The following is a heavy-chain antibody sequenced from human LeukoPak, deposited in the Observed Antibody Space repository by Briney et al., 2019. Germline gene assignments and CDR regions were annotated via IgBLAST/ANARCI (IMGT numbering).Heavy chain of an antibody. V-gene: IGHV3-21*01. CDR1: GFTFSSYS. CDR2: ISSSSSYI. J-gene: IGHJ4*02. Sequence: PGGSLRLSCAASGFTFSSYSMNWVRQAPGKGLEWVSSISSSSSYIYYADSVKGRFTISRDNAKNSLYLQMNSLRAEDTAVYYCARDRDGTLWFGDYWGQGTLVTVSS. D-gene: IGHD3-10*01. CDR3: ARDRDGTLWFGDY.